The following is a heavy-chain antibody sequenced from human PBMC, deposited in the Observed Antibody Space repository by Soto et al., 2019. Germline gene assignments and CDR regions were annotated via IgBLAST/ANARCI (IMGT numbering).Heavy chain of an antibody. CDR1: GFTFDDYT. J-gene: IGHJ4*02. CDR2: ISWDGGST. D-gene: IGHD3-3*01. Sequence: GGSLSLSCAASGFTFDDYTMHWVRQAPGKGLEWVSLISWDGGSTYYADSVKGRFTISRDNSKNSLYLQMNSLRTEDTALYYCAKGISDFWSGQFDYWGQGTLVTVSS. CDR3: AKGISDFWSGQFDY. V-gene: IGHV3-43*01.